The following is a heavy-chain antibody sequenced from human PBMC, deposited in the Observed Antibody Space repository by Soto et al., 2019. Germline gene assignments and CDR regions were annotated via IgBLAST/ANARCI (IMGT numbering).Heavy chain of an antibody. Sequence: PGGSLRLSCAASGFTFSGSAMHWVRQASGKGLEWVGRIRSKANSYATAYAASVKGRFTISRDDSKNTAYLQMNSLKTEDTAVYYCTRQTGDCSSTSCYVSPLAVWGQGTTVTVSS. CDR3: TRQTGDCSSTSCYVSPLAV. J-gene: IGHJ6*02. V-gene: IGHV3-73*01. CDR2: IRSKANSYAT. CDR1: GFTFSGSA. D-gene: IGHD2-2*01.